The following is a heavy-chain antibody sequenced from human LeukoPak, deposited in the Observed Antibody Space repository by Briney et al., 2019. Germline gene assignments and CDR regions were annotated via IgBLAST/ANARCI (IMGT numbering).Heavy chain of an antibody. V-gene: IGHV4-59*01. CDR2: VYYSGST. J-gene: IGHJ5*02. CDR3: ARNGGSGSPWWFDP. D-gene: IGHD3-10*01. CDR1: GGSISSYY. Sequence: SETLSLTCTGSGGSISSYYWSWIRQPPGKGLEWIGYVYYSGSTNYNPSLKSRVTIPVDTSKNQFSLKLSSVTAADTAVYYCARNGGSGSPWWFDPWGQGTLVTVSS.